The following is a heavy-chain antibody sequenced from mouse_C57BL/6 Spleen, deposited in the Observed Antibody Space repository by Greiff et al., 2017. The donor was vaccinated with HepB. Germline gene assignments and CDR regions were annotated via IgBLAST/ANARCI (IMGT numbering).Heavy chain of an antibody. D-gene: IGHD1-1*01. CDR3: ARQGGSSRYFDV. CDR1: GFTFSSYG. V-gene: IGHV5-6*02. Sequence: EVMLVESGGDLVKPGGSLKLSCAASGFTFSSYGMSWVRQTPDKRLEWVATISSGGSYTYYPDSVKGRFTISRDNAKNTLYLQMSSLKSEDTAMYYCARQGGSSRYFDVWGTGTTVTVSS. J-gene: IGHJ1*03. CDR2: ISSGGSYT.